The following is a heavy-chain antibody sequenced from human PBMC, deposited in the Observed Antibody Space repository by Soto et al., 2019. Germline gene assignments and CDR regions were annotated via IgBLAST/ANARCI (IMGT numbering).Heavy chain of an antibody. D-gene: IGHD2-21*01. CDR1: GASLSDNY. V-gene: IGHV4-34*01. J-gene: IGHJ5*02. CDR3: ARGRGEFDP. Sequence: PSETLSLTCAVYGASLSDNYCNWLRQPPGKGLGWIGEINHSGNTNYNPSPRSRVTISIDTSKNQLSLNLRSVSAADTAVYYCARGRGEFDPWGQGTLVTVSS. CDR2: INHSGNT.